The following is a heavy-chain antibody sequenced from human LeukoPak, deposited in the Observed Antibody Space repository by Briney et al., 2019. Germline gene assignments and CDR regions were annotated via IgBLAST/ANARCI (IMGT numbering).Heavy chain of an antibody. J-gene: IGHJ3*02. CDR3: ARSGSKNSSSWYDAFDI. D-gene: IGHD6-13*01. Sequence: GGSLRLSCAASGFTFSSYAMHWVRQAPGKGLEWVAVISYDGSNKYYADSVKGRFTISRDNSKNTLYLQMNSLRAEDTAVYYCARSGSKNSSSWYDAFDIWGQGTMVTVSS. CDR2: ISYDGSNK. CDR1: GFTFSSYA. V-gene: IGHV3-30-3*01.